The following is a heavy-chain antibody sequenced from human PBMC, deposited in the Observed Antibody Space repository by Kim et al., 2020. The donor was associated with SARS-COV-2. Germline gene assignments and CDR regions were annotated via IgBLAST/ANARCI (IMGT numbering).Heavy chain of an antibody. V-gene: IGHV3-21*01. Sequence: YYADSVKGRFTISRDNAKNSLYLQMNSLRAEDTAVYYCAYGSSWQWYFDLWGRGTLVTVSS. D-gene: IGHD6-13*01. J-gene: IGHJ2*01. CDR3: AYGSSWQWYFDL.